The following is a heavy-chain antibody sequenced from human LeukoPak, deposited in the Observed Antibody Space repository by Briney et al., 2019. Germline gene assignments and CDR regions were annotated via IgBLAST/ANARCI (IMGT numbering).Heavy chain of an antibody. D-gene: IGHD6-19*01. CDR2: IYSGYST. J-gene: IGHJ4*02. Sequence: GGSLRLSCGASGFTVSSNYMSGVRQARGKGVEGGSIIYSGYSTYSPPSVNPRFTISSDNSNNTLYLQMNSLRAEHTAVYYCARDSPFRAGYSSGWYYYFDYWGQGTLVTVSS. V-gene: IGHV3-66*01. CDR1: GFTVSSNY. CDR3: ARDSPFRAGYSSGWYYYFDY.